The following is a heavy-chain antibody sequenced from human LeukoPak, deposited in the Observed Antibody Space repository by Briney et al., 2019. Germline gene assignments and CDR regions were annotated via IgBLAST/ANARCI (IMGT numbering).Heavy chain of an antibody. V-gene: IGHV3-23*01. D-gene: IGHD2-2*02. J-gene: IGHJ6*02. CDR3: AKIETGVTYIVVVPAAIKGFYGMDV. CDR2: ISGSGGST. Sequence: PGGSLRLSCAASGFTFSSYAMSWVRQAPGKGLEWVSAISGSGGSTYYADSVKGRFTISRDNSKNTLYLQMNSLRAEDTAVYYCAKIETGVTYIVVVPAAIKGFYGMDVWGQGTTVTVSS. CDR1: GFTFSSYA.